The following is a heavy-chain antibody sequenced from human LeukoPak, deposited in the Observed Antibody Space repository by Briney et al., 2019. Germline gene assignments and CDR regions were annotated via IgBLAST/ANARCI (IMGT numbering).Heavy chain of an antibody. J-gene: IGHJ4*02. D-gene: IGHD3-10*01. CDR2: INPNSGGT. Sequence: ASVKVTCKASGYTFTGYYMHWVRQAPGQGLEWMGWINPNSGGTNYAQKFQGRVTMTRDTSISTAYMELSRLRSDDTAVYYCARVRITTVRGVTYYFDYWGQGTLVTVSS. CDR1: GYTFTGYY. V-gene: IGHV1-2*02. CDR3: ARVRITTVRGVTYYFDY.